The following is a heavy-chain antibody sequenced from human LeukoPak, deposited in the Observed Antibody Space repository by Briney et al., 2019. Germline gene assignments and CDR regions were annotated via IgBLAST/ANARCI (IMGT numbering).Heavy chain of an antibody. V-gene: IGHV1-69*13. CDR3: ARPSRPLYSYTLYYYYGMDV. D-gene: IGHD5-18*01. CDR2: FIPIFGTA. Sequence: ASVKVSCKASGGTFSSYAISWVRQAPGQGLEWMGGFIPIFGTANYAQKFQGRVTITADESTSTAYMELSSLRSEDTAVYYCARPSRPLYSYTLYYYYGMDVWGQGTTVTVSS. CDR1: GGTFSSYA. J-gene: IGHJ6*02.